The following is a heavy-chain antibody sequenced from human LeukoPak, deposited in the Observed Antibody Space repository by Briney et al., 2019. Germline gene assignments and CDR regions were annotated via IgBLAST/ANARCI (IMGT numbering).Heavy chain of an antibody. D-gene: IGHD3-9*01. CDR3: ARVRLVGYDILTGYYSFDY. CDR1: GFTFTTYA. J-gene: IGHJ4*02. V-gene: IGHV3-23*01. Sequence: GGSLRLSCAASGFTFTTYAMTWVRQAPGRGLEWVSTISTSGGNTNYADSVKGRFTISRDNSKNALYLQMSSLRAEDTAVYYCARVRLVGYDILTGYYSFDYWGQGTLVTVSS. CDR2: ISTSGGNT.